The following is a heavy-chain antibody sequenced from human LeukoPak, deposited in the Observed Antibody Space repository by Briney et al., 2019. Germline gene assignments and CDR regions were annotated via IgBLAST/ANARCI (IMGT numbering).Heavy chain of an antibody. Sequence: SVKVSCKASGGTFRNHAISRLRQAPGQGLEWMGGIIPFFNTPYYAQKFQGRVAISADESTNTAYMELSSLRSEDTAVYFCARPLTYYYETTDYPRPHFFDYWGQGTLVTVSS. D-gene: IGHD3-3*01. CDR3: ARPLTYYYETTDYPRPHFFDY. CDR2: IIPFFNTP. J-gene: IGHJ4*02. V-gene: IGHV1-69*13. CDR1: GGTFRNHA.